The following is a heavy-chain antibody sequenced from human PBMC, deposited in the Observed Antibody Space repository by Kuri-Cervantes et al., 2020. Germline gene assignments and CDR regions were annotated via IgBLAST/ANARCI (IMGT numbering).Heavy chain of an antibody. J-gene: IGHJ6*03. CDR2: IFYSGST. V-gene: IGHV4-39*01. Sequence: SETLSLTCTVSGGSISSSSYYWGWIRQPPGKGLEWIGSIFYSGSTYYNPSLKSRVTISVDTSKNQFSLKLSSVTAADTAVYYCAKRTAYDSSGYYSYYYYYYMDVWGKGTTVTVSS. D-gene: IGHD3-22*01. CDR3: AKRTAYDSSGYYSYYYYYYMDV. CDR1: GGSISSSSYY.